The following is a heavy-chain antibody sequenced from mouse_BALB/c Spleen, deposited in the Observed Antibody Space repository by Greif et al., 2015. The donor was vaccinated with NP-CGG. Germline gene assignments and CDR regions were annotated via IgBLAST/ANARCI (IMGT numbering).Heavy chain of an antibody. D-gene: IGHD2-4*01. CDR2: IDPANGNT. Sequence: EVQLQQPGAELVKPGASVKLSCTASGFNIKDTYMHWVKQRPEQGLEWIGRIDPANGNTKYDPKFQGKATITADTSSNTAYLQLSSLTSEDTAVYYCATYYDYGYFDYWGQGTTLTVSS. CDR1: GFNIKDTY. V-gene: IGHV14-3*02. J-gene: IGHJ2*01. CDR3: ATYYDYGYFDY.